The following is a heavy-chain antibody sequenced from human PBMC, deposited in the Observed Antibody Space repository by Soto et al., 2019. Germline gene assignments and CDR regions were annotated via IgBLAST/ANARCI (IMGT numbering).Heavy chain of an antibody. V-gene: IGHV1-2*04. CDR1: GYTFTGYY. CDR2: INPNSGGT. D-gene: IGHD2-15*01. Sequence: ASVKVSCKASGYTFTGYYIHWVRQAPGQGLEWMGWINPNSGGTNYAQKFQGWVTMTRDTSISTAYMELSRLRSDDTAVYYCARDLVVVDYYYGMDVWGQGTTVTVSS. J-gene: IGHJ6*02. CDR3: ARDLVVVDYYYGMDV.